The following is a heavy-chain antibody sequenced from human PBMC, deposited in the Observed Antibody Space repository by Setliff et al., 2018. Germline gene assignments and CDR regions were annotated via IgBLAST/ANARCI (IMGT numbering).Heavy chain of an antibody. D-gene: IGHD3-16*01. CDR3: ARAAARAEYSDTSAYLPFDF. CDR1: GYPISRGFY. CDR2: VYHSGSS. J-gene: IGHJ4*02. V-gene: IGHV4-38-2*02. Sequence: SETLSLTCTVSGYPISRGFYWGWIRQSPGKGLEWIGSVYHSGSSYQNPSRRSRIAVAVDRSKNQFSLRLNSVTAADTAVYFCARAAARAEYSDTSAYLPFDFWGLGTLVTVSS.